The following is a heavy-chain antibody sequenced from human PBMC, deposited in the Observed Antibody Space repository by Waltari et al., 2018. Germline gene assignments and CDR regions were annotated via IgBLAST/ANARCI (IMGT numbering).Heavy chain of an antibody. Sequence: EVQLVQSGAEVTKPGAAVTISCKASGYIFSNYYMHSMRQAPGKGLEWMGRVDPADGKTIYADKFQGRFIITTNRPTRTVFMEVTSLTSDDAAVYYCATSGMDLSGVTINWFDPWGQGTLLTVSS. CDR3: ATSGMDLSGVTINWFDP. CDR1: GYIFSNYY. D-gene: IGHD3-9*01. V-gene: IGHV1-69-2*01. J-gene: IGHJ5*02. CDR2: VDPADGKT.